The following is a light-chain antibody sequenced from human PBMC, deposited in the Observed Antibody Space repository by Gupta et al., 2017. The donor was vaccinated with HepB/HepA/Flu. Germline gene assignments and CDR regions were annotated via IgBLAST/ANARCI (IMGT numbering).Light chain of an antibody. J-gene: IGKJ2*03. CDR2: YAS. CDR1: QNVNRN. Sequence: IVMTQSPATLSVSPEERASFSCRASQNVNRNLAWYQQKPDQAPRLLISYASTRATDVPDRFSGSGSGTDFTLTISSLQSEDVAVYYCQQYNNWPGSFGQGTKLEIK. V-gene: IGKV3-15*01. CDR3: QQYNNWPGS.